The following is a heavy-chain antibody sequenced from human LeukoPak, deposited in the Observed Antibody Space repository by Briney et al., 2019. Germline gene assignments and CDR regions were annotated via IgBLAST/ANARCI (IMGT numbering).Heavy chain of an antibody. CDR1: GYTFTSYA. V-gene: IGHV1-3*01. CDR3: ARSSIPGYCSGGSCAADV. CDR2: INAGNGNT. J-gene: IGHJ6*02. Sequence: ASVKVSCKASGYTFTSYAMHWVRQAPGQRLEWMGWINAGNGNTKYSQKFQGRVTITRDTSASTAYMELSSLRSEDTAVYYCARSSIPGYCSGGSCAADVWGQGTTVTVSS. D-gene: IGHD2-15*01.